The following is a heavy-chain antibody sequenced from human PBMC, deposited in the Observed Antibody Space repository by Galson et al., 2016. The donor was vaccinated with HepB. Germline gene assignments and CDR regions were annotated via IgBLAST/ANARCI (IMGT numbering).Heavy chain of an antibody. CDR1: GYAFNAFY. Sequence: SVKVSCKASGYAFNAFYIHWARQAPGRGLEWMGRINPDSGGTNYAHKFQGRVTMTRDTSIRTAYMELSSLRSDDTAVYFCVRDRRPVACRYSWFDPWGQGTRVTVSS. D-gene: IGHD2-15*01. CDR3: VRDRRPVACRYSWFDP. V-gene: IGHV1-2*06. J-gene: IGHJ5*02. CDR2: INPDSGGT.